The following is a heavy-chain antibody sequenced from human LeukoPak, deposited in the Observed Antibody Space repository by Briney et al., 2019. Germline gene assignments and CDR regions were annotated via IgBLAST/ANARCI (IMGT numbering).Heavy chain of an antibody. J-gene: IGHJ4*02. CDR2: ISGSGGST. Sequence: PGGSLSLSCAASGFTFSNYAMTWVRQAPGKGLEWVSAISGSGGSTYYADSVKGRFTISRDNSKNTLYLQMNSLRAEDTAVYYCARESRGGFDNWAQGTLSPSP. V-gene: IGHV3-23*01. D-gene: IGHD3-10*01. CDR3: ARESRGGFDN. CDR1: GFTFSNYA.